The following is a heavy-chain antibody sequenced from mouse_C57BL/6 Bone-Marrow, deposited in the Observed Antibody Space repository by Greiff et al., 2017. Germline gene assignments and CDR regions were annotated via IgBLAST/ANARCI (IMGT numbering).Heavy chain of an antibody. D-gene: IGHD2-4*01. CDR2: IDPNSGGT. Sequence: QVQLQQPGAELVKPAASVKLSCKASGYTFTSYWMHWVKQTPGRGLEWIGRIDPNSGGTKYYAQFTSKATLTVAKPSSTAYIQHSRLTAEDSAVYYVARGRLRREDDWGQGTTLTVSS. CDR1: GYTFTSYW. CDR3: ARGRLRREDD. V-gene: IGHV1-72*01. J-gene: IGHJ2*01.